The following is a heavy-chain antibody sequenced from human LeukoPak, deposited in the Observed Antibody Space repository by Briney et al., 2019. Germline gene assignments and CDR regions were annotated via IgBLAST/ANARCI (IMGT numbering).Heavy chain of an antibody. CDR2: IRYDGSNK. D-gene: IGHD2-15*01. CDR1: GFTFSSYA. V-gene: IGHV3-30*02. J-gene: IGHJ4*02. CDR3: ARGYCSSGTCYSVMYY. Sequence: PGGSLRLSCAASGFTFSSYAMSWVRQAPGKGLEWVAFIRYDGSNKYYADSVKGRFTISRDNSKNTLYLQMNSLRAEDTAVYYCARGYCSSGTCYSVMYYWGQGILVTVSS.